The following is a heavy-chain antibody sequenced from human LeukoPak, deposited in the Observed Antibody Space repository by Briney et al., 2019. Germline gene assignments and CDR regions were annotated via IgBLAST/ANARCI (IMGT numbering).Heavy chain of an antibody. CDR2: LSGSGDST. CDR3: AKSPMDV. J-gene: IGHJ6*03. CDR1: GFTFSSFA. Sequence: PGGSLRLSCAASGFTFSSFAMSWVRQSPGKGLEWASGLSGSGDSTHYADSAKGRFTISRDNSKNTLYLQMNSLRAEDTAVYYCAKSPMDVWGKGTTVTVSS. V-gene: IGHV3-23*01.